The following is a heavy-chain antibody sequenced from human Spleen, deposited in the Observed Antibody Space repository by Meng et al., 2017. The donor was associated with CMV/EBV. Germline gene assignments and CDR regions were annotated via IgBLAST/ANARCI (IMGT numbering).Heavy chain of an antibody. D-gene: IGHD2-2*01. J-gene: IGHJ4*02. CDR1: GYTFSSYT. CDR2: ISAYNGNT. V-gene: IGHV1-18*01. CDR3: ARPRYCSDTSCSYFDS. Sequence: SGYTFSSYTINWVRQAPGQGLEWMGWISAYNGNTNYAQKFQGRVTMTRDTSVSTAYMELTRLRSDDTAVYYCARPRYCSDTSCSYFDSWGRGTLVTVSS.